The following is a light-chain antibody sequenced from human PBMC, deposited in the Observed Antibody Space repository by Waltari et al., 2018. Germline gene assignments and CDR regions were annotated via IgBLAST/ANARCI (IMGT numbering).Light chain of an antibody. V-gene: IGKV4-1*01. CDR2: WAA. CDR1: QSVLYSSNNKNY. CDR3: QQYYSTPRRT. Sequence: DIVMTQSPDSLAVSLGERATINCKSSQSVLYSSNNKNYLAWYQQKPGQPPKVLISWAATRESGVPDRFSGSGSGTDFTLTISSLQAEDVAVYYCQQYYSTPRRTFGQGTKLEIK. J-gene: IGKJ2*02.